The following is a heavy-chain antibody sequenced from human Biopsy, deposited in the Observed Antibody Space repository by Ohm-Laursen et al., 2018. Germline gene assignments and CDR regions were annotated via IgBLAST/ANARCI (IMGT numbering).Heavy chain of an antibody. CDR3: GNEVHGRDY. J-gene: IGHJ4*02. Sequence: GTLSLTCEVYGKTFRDYYWSWIRQPPGKGLEWIGQTNQSGRTNYNPSLKSRVNISADKSNNQFSLKLTSVTSADTAVYFCGNEVHGRDYWGLGALVTVSS. CDR1: GKTFRDYY. CDR2: TNQSGRT. D-gene: IGHD2-15*01. V-gene: IGHV4-34*08.